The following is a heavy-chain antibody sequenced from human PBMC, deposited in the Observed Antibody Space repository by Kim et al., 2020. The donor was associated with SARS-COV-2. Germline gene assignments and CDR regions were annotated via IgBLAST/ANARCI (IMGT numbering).Heavy chain of an antibody. V-gene: IGHV3-30*18. CDR2: ISYDGSNK. CDR3: AKDRGEKFGELPDV. D-gene: IGHD3-10*01. Sequence: GGSLRLSCAASGFTFSSYGMHWVRQAPGKGLEWVAVISYDGSNKYYADSVKGRFTISRDNSKNTLYLQMNSLRAEDTAVYYCAKDRGEKFGELPDVWGQGTTVTVSS. CDR1: GFTFSSYG. J-gene: IGHJ6*02.